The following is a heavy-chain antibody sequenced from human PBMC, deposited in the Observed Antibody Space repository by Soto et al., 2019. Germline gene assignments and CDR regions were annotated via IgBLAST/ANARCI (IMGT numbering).Heavy chain of an antibody. Sequence: GGSLRLSCAASGFTFSSYAMSWVRQAPGKGLEWVSAINSDGSSTSYADSVKGRFTISRDNAKNTLYLQMNSLRAEDTAVYYCAIRASYYDSSGYFDYWGQGTLVTVSS. V-gene: IGHV3-74*01. CDR3: AIRASYYDSSGYFDY. CDR1: GFTFSSYA. J-gene: IGHJ4*02. D-gene: IGHD3-22*01. CDR2: INSDGSST.